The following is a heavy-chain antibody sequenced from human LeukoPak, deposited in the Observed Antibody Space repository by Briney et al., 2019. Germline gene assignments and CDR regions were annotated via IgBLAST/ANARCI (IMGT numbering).Heavy chain of an antibody. D-gene: IGHD3-10*01. Sequence: PGGSLRLSCVASGFRFSSYGMHWVRQAPGKGLEWVAVISYDGSNKYYADSVKGRFTISRDNSKNTLYLQMNSLRAEDTAVYYCARATSPVVLLLSFDPWGQGTLVTVSS. J-gene: IGHJ5*02. V-gene: IGHV3-30*19. CDR1: GFRFSSYG. CDR3: ARATSPVVLLLSFDP. CDR2: ISYDGSNK.